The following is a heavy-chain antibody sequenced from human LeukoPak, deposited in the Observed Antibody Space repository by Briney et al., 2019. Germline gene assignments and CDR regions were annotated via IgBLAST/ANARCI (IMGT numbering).Heavy chain of an antibody. CDR2: IYYSGST. J-gene: IGHJ6*02. D-gene: IGHD3-10*01. V-gene: IGHV4-59*02. Sequence: PSETLSLTCTVSGGSVSNYYWSWVRQPPGKGLEWIGYIYYSGSTNYNPSLKSRVTISVDTSKNQFSLKLSSVTAADTAVYYCARDLYGSGSYSAYYYYGMDVWGQGTTVTVSS. CDR1: GGSVSNYY. CDR3: ARDLYGSGSYSAYYYYGMDV.